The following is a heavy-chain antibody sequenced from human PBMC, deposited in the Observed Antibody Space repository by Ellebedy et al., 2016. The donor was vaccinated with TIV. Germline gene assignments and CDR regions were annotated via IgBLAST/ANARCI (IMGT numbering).Heavy chain of an antibody. CDR1: GYTFTSYG. D-gene: IGHD1-14*01. J-gene: IGHJ4*02. V-gene: IGHV1-18*01. CDR3: ATKGAELTALGF. CDR2: ISAYNGNT. Sequence: AASVKVSCKASGYTFTSYGISWVRQPPGQGLEWMVWISAYNGNTYYAQKLQSRVPLTIDTSTSTAYMELRSLRSDDTALYYCATKGAELTALGFWGQGTLVTVSS.